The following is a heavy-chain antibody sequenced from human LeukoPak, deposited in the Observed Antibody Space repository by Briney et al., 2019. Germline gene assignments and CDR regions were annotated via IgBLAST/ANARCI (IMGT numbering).Heavy chain of an antibody. Sequence: ASVKVSCKASGYSFTDYYIHWVRQALGQGLEWMGWINPFSGGTKYAQKFQGRVTMTRDTSISTAYMELSRLRSDDTAVYYCARDGGATTIGFDYWGQGTLVTVSS. CDR3: ARDGGATTIGFDY. CDR1: GYSFTDYY. D-gene: IGHD1-26*01. J-gene: IGHJ4*02. CDR2: INPFSGGT. V-gene: IGHV1-2*02.